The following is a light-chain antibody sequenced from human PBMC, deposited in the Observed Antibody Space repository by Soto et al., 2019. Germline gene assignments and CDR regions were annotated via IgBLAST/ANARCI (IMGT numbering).Light chain of an antibody. Sequence: DIVMTHSPDSLPVSLGERATINCKSSQSVLYTSNNKNYLAWYQQKPGQSPKLLIYWASTRESGVPDRFSGSGSGTDFTLTISSLQAEDVAVYYCQQYYSNPRTFGQGTKVDI. CDR2: WAS. J-gene: IGKJ1*01. V-gene: IGKV4-1*01. CDR1: QSVLYTSNNKNY. CDR3: QQYYSNPRT.